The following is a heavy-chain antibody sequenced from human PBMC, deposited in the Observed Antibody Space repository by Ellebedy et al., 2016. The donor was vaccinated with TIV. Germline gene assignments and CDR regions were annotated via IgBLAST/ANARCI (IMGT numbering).Heavy chain of an antibody. Sequence: SETLSLXCTVSGGSISSYYWSWIRQPAGKGLEWIGRIYTSGSTNYNPSLKSRVTMSVDTSKNQFSLKLSSVTAADTAVYYCTRDRGGSWFGELDSWGQGTLVTVSS. CDR1: GGSISSYY. CDR2: IYTSGST. CDR3: TRDRGGSWFGELDS. D-gene: IGHD3-10*01. J-gene: IGHJ5*01. V-gene: IGHV4-4*07.